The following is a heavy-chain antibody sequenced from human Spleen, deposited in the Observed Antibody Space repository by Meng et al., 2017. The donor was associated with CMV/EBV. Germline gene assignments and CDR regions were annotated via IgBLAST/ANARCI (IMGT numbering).Heavy chain of an antibody. V-gene: IGHV3-21*04. J-gene: IGHJ4*02. CDR2: ISSTATYI. CDR3: ARLPRANCGGDCYFDY. Sequence: GGSLRLSCIASGFTFSSYSMNWVRQAPGKGLEWVSYISSTATYIHYADSVKGRLTVSRDNAKNSLYLQMNSLRAEDTALYYCARLPRANCGGDCYFDYWGQGTLVTVSS. D-gene: IGHD2-21*01. CDR1: GFTFSSYS.